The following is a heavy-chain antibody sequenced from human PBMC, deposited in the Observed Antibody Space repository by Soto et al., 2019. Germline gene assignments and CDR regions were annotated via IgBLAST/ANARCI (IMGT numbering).Heavy chain of an antibody. J-gene: IGHJ4*02. CDR3: ASLNYDYIWGSYRVGKNDD. Sequence: SETLSLTCAVYGGSFSGYYWSWIRQPPGKGLEWIGEINHSGSTNYNPSLKSRVTISVDTSKNQFSLKLSSVTAADTAVYYCASLNYDYIWGSYRVGKNDDWGQGTLVTVSS. D-gene: IGHD3-16*02. V-gene: IGHV4-34*01. CDR1: GGSFSGYY. CDR2: INHSGST.